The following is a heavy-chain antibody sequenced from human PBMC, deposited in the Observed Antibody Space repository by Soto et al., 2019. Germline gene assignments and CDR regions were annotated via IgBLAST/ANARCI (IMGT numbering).Heavy chain of an antibody. CDR2: IYWNDDK. CDR3: APSLGVVVAATKMLVYNWCDP. Sequence: SGPTLVNPTQTLTLTCTFSGFSLSTSGVGVGWIRQPPGKALEWLALIYWNDDKRYSPSLKSRLTITKDTSKNQVVLTMTNMDPVDTATYYCAPSLGVVVAATKMLVYNWCDPWGQGTLVTVSS. D-gene: IGHD2-15*01. J-gene: IGHJ5*02. V-gene: IGHV2-5*01. CDR1: GFSLSTSGVG.